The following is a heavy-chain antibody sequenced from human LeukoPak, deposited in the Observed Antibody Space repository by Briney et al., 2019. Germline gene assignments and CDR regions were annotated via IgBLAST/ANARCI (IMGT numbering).Heavy chain of an antibody. V-gene: IGHV3-48*01. CDR1: GFTFSTYS. J-gene: IGHJ4*02. Sequence: PGGSLRLSCAASGFTFSTYSMSWVRQAPGKGLEWVSYISSISSIIYYADSVKGRFTISRDNARNSLYLQMNSLRAEDTAVYYCTRPRPGTEAGQPNFDYWGQGTLVTVSS. CDR2: ISSISSII. D-gene: IGHD6-13*01. CDR3: TRPRPGTEAGQPNFDY.